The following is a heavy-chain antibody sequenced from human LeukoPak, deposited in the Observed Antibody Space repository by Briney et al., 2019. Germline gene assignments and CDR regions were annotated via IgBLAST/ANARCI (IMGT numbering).Heavy chain of an antibody. CDR1: GFTFSSYS. V-gene: IGHV3-21*01. J-gene: IGHJ6*03. Sequence: GGSLRLSCAASGFTFSSYSMNWVRQAPGKGLEWVSSISSSSSYIYYADSVKGRFTISRDNAKNSLYLQMNSLRAEDTAVYYCARAYGGKFYYYYMDVWGKGTTVTVSS. CDR2: ISSSSSYI. CDR3: ARAYGGKFYYYYMDV. D-gene: IGHD4-23*01.